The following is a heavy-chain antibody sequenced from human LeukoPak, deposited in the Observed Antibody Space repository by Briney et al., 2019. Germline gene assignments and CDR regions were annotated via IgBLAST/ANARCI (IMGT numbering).Heavy chain of an antibody. J-gene: IGHJ4*02. CDR2: ITSSGDGT. CDR3: AKDRPNYYGSNGHYYRRDGDY. V-gene: IGHV3-23*01. CDR1: GFTFSSYA. D-gene: IGHD3-22*01. Sequence: GSLRLSCAASGFTFSSYAMSWVRQAPGKGLQWVSSITSSGDGTYYADSVKGRFTISRDNSENMLYLQMNSLRVEDTAVYFCAKDRPNYYGSNGHYYRRDGDYWGQGTLVTVSS.